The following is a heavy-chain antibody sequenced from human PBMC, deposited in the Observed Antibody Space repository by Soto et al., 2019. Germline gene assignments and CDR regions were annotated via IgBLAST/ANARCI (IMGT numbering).Heavy chain of an antibody. J-gene: IGHJ4*02. CDR2: IYHSGST. CDR1: SGSISSSNW. D-gene: IGHD3-9*01. Sequence: QVQLQESGPGLVKPSGTLSLTCAVSSGSISSSNWWSWVRQPPGKGLEWIGEIYHSGSTNYNPSLNSRVTISLDKSKNQFSLKLSSVTAADPAVYYFAREAYDILTGYTTFDYWGQGTLVTVSS. CDR3: AREAYDILTGYTTFDY. V-gene: IGHV4-4*02.